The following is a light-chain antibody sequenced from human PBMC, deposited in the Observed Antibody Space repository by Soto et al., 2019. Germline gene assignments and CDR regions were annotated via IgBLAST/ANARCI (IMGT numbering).Light chain of an antibody. J-gene: IGKJ2*01. V-gene: IGKV3-15*01. CDR2: NVS. CDR3: QQYNTLNT. CDR1: QNVNSN. Sequence: EIAMTQSPATLSVSPGQRATLSCRASQNVNSNLAWYQQKPGHAPSLLMYNVSTRATSFPARFSGSGSGTEFTLTISSLQSEDSAIYYCQQYNTLNTFGQGTKLEIK.